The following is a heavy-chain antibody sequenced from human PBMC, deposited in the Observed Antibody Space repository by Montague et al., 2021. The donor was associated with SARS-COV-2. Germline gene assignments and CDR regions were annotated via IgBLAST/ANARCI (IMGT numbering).Heavy chain of an antibody. CDR3: ARLGDTVYYYYGMDV. D-gene: IGHD3-16*01. Sequence: SETLSLTCAVSGGSISSSSYNWVSIRQPPGKELEWIGSIHYSGSTYYNPTLKSRVSISVDTSKNQFSLKLSFVTAADTAVYYCARLGDTVYYYYGMDVWGQGTTVTVSS. J-gene: IGHJ6*02. CDR1: GGSISSSSYN. V-gene: IGHV4-39*01. CDR2: IHYSGST.